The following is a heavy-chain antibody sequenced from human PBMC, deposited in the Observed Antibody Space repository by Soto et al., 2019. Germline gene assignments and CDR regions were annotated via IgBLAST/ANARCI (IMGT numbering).Heavy chain of an antibody. CDR3: AKLGKSLWFGELSRRAFDS. Sequence: GGSLRLSCAASGFTFSSYAMSWVRQAPGKGLEWVSAISGSGGSTYYADSVKGRFTISRDNSKNTLYLQMNSLRAEDTAVYYCAKLGKSLWFGELSRRAFDSWGQGTMVTVSS. J-gene: IGHJ3*02. CDR1: GFTFSSYA. D-gene: IGHD3-10*01. CDR2: ISGSGGST. V-gene: IGHV3-23*01.